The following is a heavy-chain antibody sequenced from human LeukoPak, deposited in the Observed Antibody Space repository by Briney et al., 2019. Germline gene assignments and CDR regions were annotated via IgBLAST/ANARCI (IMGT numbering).Heavy chain of an antibody. V-gene: IGHV4-61*05. CDR1: GGSITSSSYY. D-gene: IGHD1/OR15-1a*01. J-gene: IGHJ3*02. Sequence: SETLSLTCTVSGGSITSSSYYWSWIRQPPGKGLEWIGYIYYSGSTNYNPSLKGRVTISADMSKNQFSLKLTSVTAADTAVYYCASAVTGTYGTFDIWGPGTMVTVFS. CDR2: IYYSGST. CDR3: ASAVTGTYGTFDI.